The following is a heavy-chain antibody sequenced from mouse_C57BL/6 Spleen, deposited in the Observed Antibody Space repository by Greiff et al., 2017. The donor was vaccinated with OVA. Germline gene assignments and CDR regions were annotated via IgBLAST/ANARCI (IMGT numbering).Heavy chain of an antibody. J-gene: IGHJ1*03. CDR1: GYTFTDYE. V-gene: IGHV1-15*01. Sequence: QVQLQQSGAELVRPGASVTLSCKASGYTFTDYEMHWVKQTPVHGLEWIGAIDPETGGTAYNQKFKGKAILTADKSSSTAYMELRSLTSEDSAVYYCTRGQLANWYFDVWGTGTTVTVSS. D-gene: IGHD4-1*02. CDR2: IDPETGGT. CDR3: TRGQLANWYFDV.